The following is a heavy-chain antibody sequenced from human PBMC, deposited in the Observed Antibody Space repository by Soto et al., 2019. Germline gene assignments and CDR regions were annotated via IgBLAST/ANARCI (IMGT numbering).Heavy chain of an antibody. CDR3: ARSSIDPGRRYYYGLDV. Sequence: EVKLVESGGGVVRPGGSLRLSCAASGVRFGDSAMSWVRQAPGKGLEWVSGINANGMTTGYAESVQGRFTISRDTTKKTLDLKMNSLRADDTALDDWARSSIDPGRRYYYGLDVWGQGTTVTVSS. CDR2: INANGMTT. D-gene: IGHD3-9*01. V-gene: IGHV3-20*01. CDR1: GVRFGDSA. J-gene: IGHJ6*02.